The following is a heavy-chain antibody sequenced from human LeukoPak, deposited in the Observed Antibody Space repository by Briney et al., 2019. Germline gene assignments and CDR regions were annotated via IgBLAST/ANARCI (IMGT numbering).Heavy chain of an antibody. CDR2: IYYSGST. J-gene: IGHJ5*02. CDR1: GGSISSYY. V-gene: IGHV4-59*01. D-gene: IGHD3-22*01. Sequence: PSETLSLTCTVSGGSISSYYWSWIRQPPGKGLEWIGYIYYSGSTNYNPSFKSRVTISVDTSKNQFSLKLSSVTAADTAVYYCARGSITMIVAWGQGTLVTVSS. CDR3: ARGSITMIVA.